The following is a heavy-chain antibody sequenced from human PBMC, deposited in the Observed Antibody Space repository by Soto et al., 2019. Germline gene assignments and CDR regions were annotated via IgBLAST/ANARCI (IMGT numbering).Heavy chain of an antibody. CDR2: IKQDGSEM. V-gene: IGHV3-7*04. Sequence: EVQLVESGGGLVQPGGSLRLSCAASGFTFNIYWMNWVRQAPGKGLEWVANIKQDGSEMYYVDSVKGRFTISRDNPKNSLYLQMNSLRAEDTAVYYCARDFDYWGQGTLVTVSS. J-gene: IGHJ4*02. CDR1: GFTFNIYW. CDR3: ARDFDY.